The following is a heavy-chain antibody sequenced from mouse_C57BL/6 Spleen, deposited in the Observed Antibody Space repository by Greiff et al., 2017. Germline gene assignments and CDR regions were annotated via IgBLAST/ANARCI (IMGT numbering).Heavy chain of an antibody. J-gene: IGHJ2*01. CDR2: IHPNSGST. CDR1: GYTFTSYW. D-gene: IGHD2-4*01. CDR3: ARVSDYDVFDY. V-gene: IGHV1-64*01. Sequence: QVQLQQPGAELVKPGASVKLSCKASGYTFTSYWMHWVKQRPGQGLEWIGMIHPNSGSTNYNEKFKSKATLTVDKSSSTAYMPLSSRASEDSAVYYCARVSDYDVFDYWGQGTTLTGSS.